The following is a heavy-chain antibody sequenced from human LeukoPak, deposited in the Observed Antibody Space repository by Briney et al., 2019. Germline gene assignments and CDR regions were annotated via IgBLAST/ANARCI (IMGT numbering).Heavy chain of an antibody. J-gene: IGHJ4*02. CDR2: INPNSGGT. Sequence: GASVKVSCKASAYTFTDYYIHWVRLAPGQGLEWMGWINPNSGGTISAQKFQGRVTMTRDTSVSTSYMELGRLSSDDTAIYYCARGGIQVWLPLDYWSQGTLVTVSS. V-gene: IGHV1-2*02. D-gene: IGHD5-18*01. CDR3: ARGGIQVWLPLDY. CDR1: AYTFTDYY.